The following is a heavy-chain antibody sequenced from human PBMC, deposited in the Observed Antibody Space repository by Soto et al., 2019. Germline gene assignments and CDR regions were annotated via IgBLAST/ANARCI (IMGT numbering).Heavy chain of an antibody. V-gene: IGHV4-4*02. CDR2: VHISGHS. Sequence: KTSETLSLTCTLSGGSVRAPDWWNWVRQSPDEGLEWIAEVHISGHSNYNPSLRSRVSVSIDSSKNQFYLNLNSVTAADTAIYYCARVRQGCSANNCYFDPWGQGTQVTVSS. CDR3: ARVRQGCSANNCYFDP. J-gene: IGHJ5*01. D-gene: IGHD1-1*01. CDR1: GGSVRAPDW.